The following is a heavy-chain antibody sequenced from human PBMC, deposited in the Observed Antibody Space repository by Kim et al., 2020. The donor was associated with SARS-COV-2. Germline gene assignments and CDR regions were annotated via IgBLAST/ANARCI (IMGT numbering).Heavy chain of an antibody. J-gene: IGHJ4*02. CDR3: ARHSRIVVVPAAILA. CDR1: GGSISSSSYY. D-gene: IGHD2-2*01. CDR2: IYYSGST. Sequence: SETLSLTCTVSGGSISSSSYYWGWIRQPPGKGLEWIGSIYYSGSTYYNPSLKSRVTISVDTSKNQFSLKLSSVTAADTAVYYCARHSRIVVVPAAILAWGPGTLVTVTS. V-gene: IGHV4-39*01.